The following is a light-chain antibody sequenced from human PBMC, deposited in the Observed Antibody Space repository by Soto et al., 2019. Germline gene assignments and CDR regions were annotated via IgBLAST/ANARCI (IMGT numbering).Light chain of an antibody. CDR1: QSVSSN. J-gene: IGKJ4*01. Sequence: EIVMTQSPATLSVSPGERATLSCRASQSVSSNLAWYQQKPGQAPRLLIYGASTRATGIPARFSGSGSGTEFTLTISSLQSEDFAVYSCQQYNNWPPLTFGGGNKVEIK. V-gene: IGKV3-15*01. CDR2: GAS. CDR3: QQYNNWPPLT.